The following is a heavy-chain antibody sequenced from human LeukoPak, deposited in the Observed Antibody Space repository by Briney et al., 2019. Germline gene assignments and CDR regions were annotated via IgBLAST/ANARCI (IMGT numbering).Heavy chain of an antibody. CDR1: GFTFSTYS. CDR3: ARTWDRYYFDY. J-gene: IGHJ4*02. V-gene: IGHV3-21*01. Sequence: PGGSLRLSCAASGFTFSTYSMNWVRQAPGKGLEWVPSISSSSTYIYYADSVKGRFTISRDNAKNSLFLQMNSLRAEDTAVYYCARTWDRYYFDYWGQGTLVTVSS. CDR2: ISSSSTYI. D-gene: IGHD1-26*01.